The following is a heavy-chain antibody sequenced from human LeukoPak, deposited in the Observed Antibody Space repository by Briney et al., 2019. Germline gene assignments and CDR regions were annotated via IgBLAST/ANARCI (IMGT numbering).Heavy chain of an antibody. Sequence: PGGSLRLSCAASGFTFSTYAMIWVRQAPGKGLEWVSAVSGNGGSTNYADSVKGRFTISRDNSKNTVYLQMNSLRAEDTAVYYCAKSPGSTYLFDYWGQGTLVTVSS. D-gene: IGHD2-2*01. CDR3: AKSPGSTYLFDY. CDR1: GFTFSTYA. J-gene: IGHJ4*02. CDR2: VSGNGGST. V-gene: IGHV3-23*01.